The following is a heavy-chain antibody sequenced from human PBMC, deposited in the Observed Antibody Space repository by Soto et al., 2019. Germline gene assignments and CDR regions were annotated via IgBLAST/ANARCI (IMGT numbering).Heavy chain of an antibody. D-gene: IGHD1-20*01. CDR2: INPNNGRT. CDR3: TRQGNRDNSDSWYFDV. Sequence: ASVKVSCKASGYVFSGFYIHWVRQAPGQGLEWMGWINPNNGRTDYGQKFEGRVSMTSDTSISTAYMELNTLRFDDTAVYYCTRQGNRDNSDSWYFDVWGRGNMVTVSA. CDR1: GYVFSGFY. V-gene: IGHV1-2*02. J-gene: IGHJ2*01.